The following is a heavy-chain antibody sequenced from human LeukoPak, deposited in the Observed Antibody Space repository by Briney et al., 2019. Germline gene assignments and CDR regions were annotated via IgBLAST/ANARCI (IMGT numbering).Heavy chain of an antibody. J-gene: IGHJ3*02. Sequence: PSETLSLTCTVSGGSISSSNYYWGWIRQPPGKGLEWIGSIYYSGSTYYNPSLKSQVTISVDRSKNQFSLKLSSVTAADTAVYYCAANYDFWSGYRGASDIWGQGTMVTVSS. V-gene: IGHV4-39*07. D-gene: IGHD3-3*01. CDR2: IYYSGST. CDR1: GGSISSSNYY. CDR3: AANYDFWSGYRGASDI.